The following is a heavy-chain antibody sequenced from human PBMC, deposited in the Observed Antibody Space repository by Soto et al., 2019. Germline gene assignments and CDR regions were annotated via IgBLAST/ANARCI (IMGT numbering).Heavy chain of an antibody. CDR3: ARGGHVAVVTAAFDN. V-gene: IGHV1-46*03. J-gene: IGHJ4*01. CDR1: GYTFTNYY. CDR2: INSGGGSA. D-gene: IGHD2-21*02. Sequence: GASVKVSCKASGYTFTNYYMHWVRQAPGQGLEWMGIINSGGGSATYAQKFLGRVTLTRDTSTSTVYMDLSSLGSDDSAVYYCARGGHVAVVTAAFDNWGHGTLVTVSS.